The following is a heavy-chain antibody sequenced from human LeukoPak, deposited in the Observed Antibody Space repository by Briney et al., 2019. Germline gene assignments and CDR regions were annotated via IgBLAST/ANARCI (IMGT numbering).Heavy chain of an antibody. D-gene: IGHD3-22*01. CDR3: ARDGDYYDSSGYFGY. CDR1: GFTFSSYA. J-gene: IGHJ4*02. CDR2: IYSGGST. V-gene: IGHV3-NL1*01. Sequence: GGSLRLSCAASGFTFSSYAMHWVRQAPGKGLEWVSVIYSGGSTYYADSVKGRFTISRDNSKNTLYLQMNSLRAEDTAVYYCARDGDYYDSSGYFGYWGQGTLVTVSS.